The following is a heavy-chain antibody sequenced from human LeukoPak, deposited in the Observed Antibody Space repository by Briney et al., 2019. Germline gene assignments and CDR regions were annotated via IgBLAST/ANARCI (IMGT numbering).Heavy chain of an antibody. J-gene: IGHJ1*01. Sequence: PGGSLRLSCTASGFTFGDYAMSWVRQAPGKGLEWVGFIRSKAYGGTTGYAASVKGRFTISRDDSKSIAYLQMNSLKTEDTAVYYCTRGRTSYYYDSSGYFQHWGQGTLVTVSS. D-gene: IGHD3-22*01. CDR1: GFTFGDYA. CDR3: TRGRTSYYYDSSGYFQH. CDR2: IRSKAYGGTT. V-gene: IGHV3-49*04.